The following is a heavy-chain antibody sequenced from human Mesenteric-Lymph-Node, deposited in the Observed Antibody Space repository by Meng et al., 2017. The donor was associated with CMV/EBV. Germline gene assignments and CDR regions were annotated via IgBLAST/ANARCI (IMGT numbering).Heavy chain of an antibody. CDR2: MNPNSGNT. D-gene: IGHD3-10*01. V-gene: IGHV1-8*01. J-gene: IGHJ5*02. CDR3: ARDVLLWFGESSQINWLDP. CDR1: LTSYE. Sequence: LTSYEINWVRQATGQGLEWMGWMNPNSGNTGYAKKFQGRVNMTRNTSISTAYMELSSLRSEDTAVYYCARDVLLWFGESSQINWLDPWGQGTLVTVSS.